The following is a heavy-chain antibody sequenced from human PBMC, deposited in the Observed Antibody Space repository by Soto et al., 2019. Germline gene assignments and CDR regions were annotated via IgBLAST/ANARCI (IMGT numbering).Heavy chain of an antibody. CDR1: GYTLTELS. Sequence: ASVKVSCKVSGYTLTELSMHWVRQAPGQGLEWMGIINPSGGSTSYAQKFQGRVTMTRDTSTSTVYMELSSLRSEDTAVYYCAKDFSPYSAPTNVVFDIGGKGTM. CDR3: AKDFSPYSAPTNVVFDI. CDR2: INPSGGST. J-gene: IGHJ3*02. D-gene: IGHD3-16*01. V-gene: IGHV1-46*01.